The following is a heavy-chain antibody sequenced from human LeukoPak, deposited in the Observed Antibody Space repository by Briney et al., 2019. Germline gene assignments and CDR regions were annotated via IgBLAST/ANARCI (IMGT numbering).Heavy chain of an antibody. CDR1: GFTFSSYA. D-gene: IGHD2-15*01. Sequence: PGGSLRLSCAASGFTFSSYAMHWVRQAPGKGLEWVAVISYDGSNKYYADSVKGRFTISRDNSKNTLYLQMNSLRAEDTAVYYCAKRILSNFYYGMDVWGQGTTVTVSS. CDR3: AKRILSNFYYGMDV. CDR2: ISYDGSNK. V-gene: IGHV3-30-3*02. J-gene: IGHJ6*02.